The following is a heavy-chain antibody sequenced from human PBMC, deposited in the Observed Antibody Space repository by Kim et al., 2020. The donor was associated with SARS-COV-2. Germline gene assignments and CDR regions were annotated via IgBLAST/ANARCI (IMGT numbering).Heavy chain of an antibody. J-gene: IGHJ4*02. Sequence: GGSLRLSCAASGFTFGDLYMSWIRQAPGKGLEWVAYISGNSRYTRYADSVRGRFSISRDNAKNSLYLQMTYLRAEDTAVYYCARVGETGSYNFDYWGQG. V-gene: IGHV3-11*05. D-gene: IGHD1-26*01. CDR1: GFTFGDLY. CDR2: ISGNSRYT. CDR3: ARVGETGSYNFDY.